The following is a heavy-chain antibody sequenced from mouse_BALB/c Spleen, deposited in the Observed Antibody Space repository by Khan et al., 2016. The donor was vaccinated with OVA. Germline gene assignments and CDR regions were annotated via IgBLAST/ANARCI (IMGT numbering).Heavy chain of an antibody. V-gene: IGHV1S136*01. D-gene: IGHD2-2*01. CDR2: IYPYNDAT. CDR3: APGDGYDVSFAY. CDR1: GYTFTSYV. J-gene: IGHJ3*01. Sequence: EVQLQQSGPEVVKPGASVKMSCKASGYTFTSYVMPWVKQKPGQGLEWIGYIYPYNDATKYNEKFNGKATLTSDKSSSTAYMELSSLTSEDSAVYDCAPGDGYDVSFAYGGQGTLVTVSA.